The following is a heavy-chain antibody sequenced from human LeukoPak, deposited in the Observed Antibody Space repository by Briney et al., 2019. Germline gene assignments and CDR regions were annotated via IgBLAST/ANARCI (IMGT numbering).Heavy chain of an antibody. D-gene: IGHD2-2*01. V-gene: IGHV4-30-2*01. J-gene: IGHJ3*02. CDR3: ASGDYCSITSCPELDAFDI. CDR1: GGSISSSGYY. Sequence: KPSQTLSLTCTVSGGSISSSGYYWNWIRQPPGKGLEWIGYIYHSGSTYYNPSRKSRVTISVDRSKNQFSLKLSSVTAADTAVYYCASGDYCSITSCPELDAFDIWGQGTMVTVSS. CDR2: IYHSGST.